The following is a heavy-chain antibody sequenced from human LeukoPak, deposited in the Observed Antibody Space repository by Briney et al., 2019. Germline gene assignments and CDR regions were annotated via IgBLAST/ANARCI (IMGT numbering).Heavy chain of an antibody. Sequence: TSETLSLTCTVSGDSISTISYYWGWIRQPPGKGLEWIANIYYSGNTYYNPSLKSRVTISVDTSKNQFSLKLRSVTAADTAVYYCARARRQWLVGANIRGDNPPYYYDYWGQGILVTVSS. CDR3: ARARRQWLVGANIRGDNPPYYYDY. J-gene: IGHJ4*02. D-gene: IGHD6-19*01. CDR2: IYYSGNT. CDR1: GDSISTISYY. V-gene: IGHV4-39*07.